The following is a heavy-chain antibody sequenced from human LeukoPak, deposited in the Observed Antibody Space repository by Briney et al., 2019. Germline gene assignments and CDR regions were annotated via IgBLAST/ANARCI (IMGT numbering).Heavy chain of an antibody. CDR2: IIPIFGTA. Sequence: SVKGSCKASGGTFSSYAISWVRQAPGQGLEWMGRIIPIFGTANYAQKFQGRVTITTDESTSTAYMELSSLRSEDTAVYYCARDPGTYTGAFDIWGQGTMVTVSP. V-gene: IGHV1-69*05. CDR3: ARDPGTYTGAFDI. D-gene: IGHD3-10*01. J-gene: IGHJ3*02. CDR1: GGTFSSYA.